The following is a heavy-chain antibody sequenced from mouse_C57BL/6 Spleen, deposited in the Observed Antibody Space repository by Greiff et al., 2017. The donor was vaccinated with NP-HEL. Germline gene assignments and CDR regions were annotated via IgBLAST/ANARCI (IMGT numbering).Heavy chain of an antibody. J-gene: IGHJ2*01. D-gene: IGHD1-1*01. CDR3: ARNYGSSYSHRSCDY. CDR1: GYSFTDYN. CDR2: INPNYGTT. V-gene: IGHV1-39*01. Sequence: EVQLQESGPELVKPGASVKISCKASGYSFTDYNMNWVKQSNGKSLEWIGVINPNYGTTSYNQNFKGKATLTVDQSSSTAYMQLNSLTSEDSAVYYCARNYGSSYSHRSCDYWGQGTTLTVSS.